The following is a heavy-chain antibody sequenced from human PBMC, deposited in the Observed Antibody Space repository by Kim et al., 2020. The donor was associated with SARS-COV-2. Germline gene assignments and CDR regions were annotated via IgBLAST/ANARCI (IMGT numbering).Heavy chain of an antibody. CDR2: IYNSGSA. V-gene: IGHV4-31*03. D-gene: IGHD3-10*01. CDR1: GGSISSGNYY. J-gene: IGHJ3*02. CDR3: ARDWGGGSGSYYRALDI. Sequence: SETLSLTCTVSGGSISSGNYYWSWIHQHPGKGLEWIGYIYNSGSAYYNPSLKSRVTISVDTSKNQFSLKLNSVTAADTAVYYCARDWGGGSGSYYRALDIWGQGTIVTVSS.